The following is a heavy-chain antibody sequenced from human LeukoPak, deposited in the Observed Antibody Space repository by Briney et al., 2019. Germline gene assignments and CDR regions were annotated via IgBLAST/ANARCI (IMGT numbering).Heavy chain of an antibody. Sequence: QAGGSLRLSCAASGFTFSSYGMHWVRQAPGKGLEWVAVISYDGSNKYYADSVKGRFTISRDNSKNTLYLQMNSLRAEDTAVYCCAKELDGGSYFPQYYFDYWGQGTLVTVSS. D-gene: IGHD1-26*01. J-gene: IGHJ4*02. CDR2: ISYDGSNK. V-gene: IGHV3-30*18. CDR1: GFTFSSYG. CDR3: AKELDGGSYFPQYYFDY.